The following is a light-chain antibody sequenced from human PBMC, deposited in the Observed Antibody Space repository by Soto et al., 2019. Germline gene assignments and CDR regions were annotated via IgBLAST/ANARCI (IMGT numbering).Light chain of an antibody. CDR3: QQSYTTPRT. J-gene: IGKJ1*01. CDR1: QTIIGY. CDR2: AAS. V-gene: IGKV1-39*01. Sequence: DIQMTQSPSSLSASIGDSVTITCRASQTIIGYLNWYQQKPGKAPRLLINAASNLQSGVPSRFRGSGSETDFTLTITSLQPEDFATYYCQQSYTTPRTCGQGTKVEIQ.